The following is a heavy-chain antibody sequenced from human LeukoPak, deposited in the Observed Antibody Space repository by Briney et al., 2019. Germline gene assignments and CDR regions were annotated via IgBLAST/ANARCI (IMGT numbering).Heavy chain of an antibody. V-gene: IGHV3-7*01. D-gene: IGHD3-9*01. CDR3: ARDGDILTGYYKYFFDY. CDR2: IKQDGSEK. CDR1: GFTFTNYW. Sequence: GGSLRLSCAASGFTFTNYWMNWVRQAPGKGLEWVANIKQDGSEKYYVDSVKGRFTISRDNAKKSLYLQMNSLRAEDTAVYYCARDGDILTGYYKYFFDYWGQGTLVTVSS. J-gene: IGHJ4*02.